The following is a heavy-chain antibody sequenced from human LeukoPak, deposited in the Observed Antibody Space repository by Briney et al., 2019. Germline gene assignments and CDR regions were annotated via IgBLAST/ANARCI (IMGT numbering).Heavy chain of an antibody. CDR3: AKTHSHFPPYFDY. Sequence: SETLSLTCAVSGGSISTYNWWSWVRQPPGKGLEWIGEIFYSGSINYNPSLKSRVTLSLDKSKNQFSLQLSSVTAADTAMYHCAKTHSHFPPYFDYWGQGTLVIVSS. D-gene: IGHD4-11*01. CDR1: GGSISTYNW. V-gene: IGHV4-4*02. J-gene: IGHJ4*02. CDR2: IFYSGSI.